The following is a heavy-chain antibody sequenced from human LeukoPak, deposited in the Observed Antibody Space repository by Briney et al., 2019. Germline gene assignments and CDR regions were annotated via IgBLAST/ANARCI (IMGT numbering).Heavy chain of an antibody. V-gene: IGHV1-18*01. J-gene: IGHJ5*02. D-gene: IGHD3-9*01. CDR2: ISAYNGNT. Sequence: GASVKVSCKASGYTFTSYGISWVRQAPGQGLEWMGWISAYNGNTNYAQKLQGRVTMTTDTSTSTAYLELRSLRSDDTAVYYCALQAHAAIRYFDWLLPNENNWFDPWGQGTLVTVSS. CDR1: GYTFTSYG. CDR3: ALQAHAAIRYFDWLLPNENNWFDP.